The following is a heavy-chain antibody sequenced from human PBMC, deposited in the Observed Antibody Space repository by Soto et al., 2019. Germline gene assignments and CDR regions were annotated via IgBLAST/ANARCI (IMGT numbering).Heavy chain of an antibody. Sequence: PGGSLRLSCAASGFTFSSYAMSWVRQAPGKGLEWVSAISGSGVSTYYADSVKGRFTISRDNSKNTLYLQMNSLRAEDTAVYYCAKDHYYDSSWPHVFDIWGQGTMVTVSS. CDR2: ISGSGVST. V-gene: IGHV3-23*01. CDR3: AKDHYYDSSWPHVFDI. D-gene: IGHD3-22*01. CDR1: GFTFSSYA. J-gene: IGHJ3*02.